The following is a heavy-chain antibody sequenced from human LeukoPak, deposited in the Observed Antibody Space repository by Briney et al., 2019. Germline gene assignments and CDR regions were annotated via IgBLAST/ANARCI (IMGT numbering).Heavy chain of an antibody. V-gene: IGHV4-34*01. Sequence: SETLSLTCAVYGGSFNGYYWSWIRQPPGKGLEWIGEINHSGSTNYDPSLKSRVTISVDTSKNQFSLKLSSVTAADTAVYYCARGRSSSWYVDWFDPWGQGTLVTVSS. CDR1: GGSFNGYY. CDR3: ARGRSSSWYVDWFDP. CDR2: INHSGST. J-gene: IGHJ5*02. D-gene: IGHD6-13*01.